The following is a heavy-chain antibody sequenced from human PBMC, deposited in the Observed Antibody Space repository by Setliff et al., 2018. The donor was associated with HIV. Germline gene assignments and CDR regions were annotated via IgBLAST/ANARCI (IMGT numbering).Heavy chain of an antibody. D-gene: IGHD2-2*01. CDR3: ATQRDIVMVPGQGGFDI. Sequence: ASVKVSCKASTYTFSSYVINWVRQAPGQGLEWMGRISVYNGNTIYAQKLQGRVIMTTDTSTSTAYMELRSLRSDDTAMYYCATQRDIVMVPGQGGFDISAQGTMVTVSS. J-gene: IGHJ3*02. CDR1: TYTFSSYV. CDR2: ISVYNGNT. V-gene: IGHV1-18*01.